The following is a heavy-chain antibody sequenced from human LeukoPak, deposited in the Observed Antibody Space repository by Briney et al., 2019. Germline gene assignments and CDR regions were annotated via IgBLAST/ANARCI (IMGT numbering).Heavy chain of an antibody. CDR2: ISSSGSTI. CDR1: GFTFSDYY. V-gene: IGHV3-11*01. J-gene: IGHJ4*02. CDR3: ATSVAVLRYFDY. D-gene: IGHD6-19*01. Sequence: PGGSLRLSCAASGFTFSDYYMSWIRQAPGKGLEWVSYISSSGSTIYYADSVKGRFTISRDNAKNSLYLQMNSLRAEDTAVYYCATSVAVLRYFDYWCQGTLVTVSS.